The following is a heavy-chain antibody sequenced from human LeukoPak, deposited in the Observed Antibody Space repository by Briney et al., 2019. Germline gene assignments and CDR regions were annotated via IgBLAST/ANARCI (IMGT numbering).Heavy chain of an antibody. CDR3: ARGGKDHFSMDV. D-gene: IGHD2-15*01. Sequence: ASVKVSCKTSGYTFISHAMNWVRQAPGQGLEWMGWINTNTGNPTYAQGFTGRLVFSLDTSVSTAYLQIGSLKAEDTAVYYCARGGKDHFSMDVWGKGTTVTVSS. J-gene: IGHJ6*03. CDR2: INTNTGNP. CDR1: GYTFISHA. V-gene: IGHV7-4-1*01.